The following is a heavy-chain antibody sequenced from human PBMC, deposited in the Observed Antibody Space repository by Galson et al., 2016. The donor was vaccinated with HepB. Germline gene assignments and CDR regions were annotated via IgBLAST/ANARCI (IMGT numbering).Heavy chain of an antibody. V-gene: IGHV3-7*03. CDR3: ARKGGIYSPWGY. CDR2: IKQDGNEK. J-gene: IGHJ4*02. CDR1: GFTFSNYW. D-gene: IGHD3-10*01. Sequence: SLRLSCAASGFTFSNYWMSWVRQAPGKGLEWVANIKQDGNEKYYVDSVKGRFTISRDNAKNSMYLQMNSLRAEDTAVYYCARKGGIYSPWGYWGQRTLVTVSS.